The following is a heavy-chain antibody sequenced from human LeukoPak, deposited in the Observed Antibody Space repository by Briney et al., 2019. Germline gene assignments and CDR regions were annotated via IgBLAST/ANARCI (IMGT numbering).Heavy chain of an antibody. CDR3: AKETRITMIVVVIQSGVYFDY. Sequence: GGSLRLSCATSGFTFSSYAMSWVRQAPGKGLEWVSAISGSGGSTYYADSVKGRFTISRDNSKNTLYLQMNSLRAEDTAVYYCAKETRITMIVVVIQSGVYFDYWGQGTLVTVSS. CDR2: ISGSGGST. D-gene: IGHD3-22*01. J-gene: IGHJ4*02. CDR1: GFTFSSYA. V-gene: IGHV3-23*01.